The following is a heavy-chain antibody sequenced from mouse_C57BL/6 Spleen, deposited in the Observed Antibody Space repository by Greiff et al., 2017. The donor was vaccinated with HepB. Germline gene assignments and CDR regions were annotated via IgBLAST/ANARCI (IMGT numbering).Heavy chain of an antibody. CDR3: ARHYSSSFLYYAMDY. D-gene: IGHD1-1*01. CDR1: GFNIKDYY. CDR2: IDPEDGET. V-gene: IGHV14-2*01. J-gene: IGHJ4*01. Sequence: VQLQQSGAELVKPGASVKLSCTASGFNIKDYYMHWVKQRTEQGLEWIGRIDPEDGETKYAPKFQGTATITADTTSNTAYLQRSSLTSEDTAVYYCARHYSSSFLYYAMDYGGQGTSVTVSS.